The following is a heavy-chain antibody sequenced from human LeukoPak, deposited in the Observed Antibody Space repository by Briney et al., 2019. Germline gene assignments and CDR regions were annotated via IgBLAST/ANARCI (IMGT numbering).Heavy chain of an antibody. J-gene: IGHJ4*02. D-gene: IGHD6-6*01. CDR3: AKWKYSNSGIDDY. CDR1: GFPFSGYS. Sequence: GGSLRLSCAASGFPFSGYSLHWVRQAPGKGLEWVSSISSSAAYIAYADSVKGRFTISRDNSKNMLYLQMNSLRAEDTAVYYCAKWKYSNSGIDDYWGQGTLVTVSS. CDR2: ISSSAAYI. V-gene: IGHV3-21*04.